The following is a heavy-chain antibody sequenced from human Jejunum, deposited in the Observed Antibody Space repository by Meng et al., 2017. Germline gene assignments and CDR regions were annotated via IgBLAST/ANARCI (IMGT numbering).Heavy chain of an antibody. CDR1: GVPTTAPFY. V-gene: IGHV4-4*02. CDR3: ARAIRERYFDS. Sequence: QGKVAAPGPGVVKPSGTLSLTCPVSGVPTTAPFYWTWIRQAPGKGLEWIGEVWPSGATYYNPSLSSRITISIDTSNNQFSLEVAFLTAADTAVYYCARAIRERYFDSWGQGTLVTVSS. D-gene: IGHD1-14*01. J-gene: IGHJ4*02. CDR2: VWPSGAT.